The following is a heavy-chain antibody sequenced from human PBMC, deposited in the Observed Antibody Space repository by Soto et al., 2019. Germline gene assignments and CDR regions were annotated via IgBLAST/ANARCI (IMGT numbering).Heavy chain of an antibody. D-gene: IGHD6-6*01. CDR3: AREGIAARQGYYYGMDV. CDR1: GFTFSSYS. CDR2: ISSSSSYI. V-gene: IGHV3-21*01. J-gene: IGHJ6*02. Sequence: PGGSLRLSCAASGFTFSSYSMNWVRQAPGKGLEWVSSISSSSSYIYYADPVKGRFTISRDNAKNSLYLQMNSLRAEDTAVYYCAREGIAARQGYYYGMDVWGQGTTVTVSS.